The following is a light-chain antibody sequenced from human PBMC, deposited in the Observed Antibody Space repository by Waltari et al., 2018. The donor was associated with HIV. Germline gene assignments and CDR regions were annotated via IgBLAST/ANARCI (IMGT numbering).Light chain of an antibody. CDR2: KNN. V-gene: IGLV1-47*01. Sequence: QSVLTQPPSASGTPGQRVTISCYGSSSNIGSNYIYWYQQVPGTAPKLLIYKNNQGPSGVPDRLSGSKSGTSASLAISELRSEDEANYYCAAWDDSLSGPVFGGGTKLTVL. CDR1: SSNIGSNY. J-gene: IGLJ3*02. CDR3: AAWDDSLSGPV.